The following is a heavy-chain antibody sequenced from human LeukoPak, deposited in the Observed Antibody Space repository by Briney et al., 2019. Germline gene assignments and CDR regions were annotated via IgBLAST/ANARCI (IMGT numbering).Heavy chain of an antibody. CDR3: ARGSGPDYYYGMDV. D-gene: IGHD6-19*01. CDR2: IYTSGST. CDR1: GGSFSGYY. V-gene: IGHV4-59*10. J-gene: IGHJ6*02. Sequence: PSETLSLTCAVYGGSFSGYYWSWIRQPAGKGLEWIGRIYTSGSTNYNPSLKSRVTMSVDTSKNQFSLKLSSVTAADTAVYYCARGSGPDYYYGMDVWGQGTTVTVSS.